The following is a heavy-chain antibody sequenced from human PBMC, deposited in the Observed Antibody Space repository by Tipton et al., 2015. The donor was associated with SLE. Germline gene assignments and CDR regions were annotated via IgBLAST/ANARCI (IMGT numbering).Heavy chain of an antibody. J-gene: IGHJ1*01. CDR3: ARGHDSSGAEYFQH. V-gene: IGHV4-34*01. Sequence: TLSLTCAVYGGSFSGYYWSWIRQPPGKGLEWIGEINHSGSTNYNPSLKSRVTISVDTSKNQFSPKLSSVTAADMAVYYCARGHDSSGAEYFQHWGQGTLVTVSS. D-gene: IGHD2-15*01. CDR2: INHSGST. CDR1: GGSFSGYY.